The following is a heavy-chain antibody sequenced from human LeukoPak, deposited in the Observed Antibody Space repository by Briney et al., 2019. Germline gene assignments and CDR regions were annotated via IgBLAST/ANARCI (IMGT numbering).Heavy chain of an antibody. CDR3: AGPRYSGSYSIHDDAFDI. CDR2: IIPILGIA. CDR1: GGTFSSYA. D-gene: IGHD1-26*01. J-gene: IGHJ3*02. Sequence: SVKVSCKASGGTFSSYAISWVRQAPGQGLEWMGRIIPILGIANYAQKFQGRVTITADKSTSTAYMELSSLRSEDTAVYYCAGPRYSGSYSIHDDAFDIWGQGTMVTVSS. V-gene: IGHV1-69*04.